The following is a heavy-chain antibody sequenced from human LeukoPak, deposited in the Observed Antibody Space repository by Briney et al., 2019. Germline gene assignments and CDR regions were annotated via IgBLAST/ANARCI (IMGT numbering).Heavy chain of an antibody. V-gene: IGHV4-34*01. D-gene: IGHD6-25*01. CDR2: INYTGST. CDR1: GGSFSGFY. J-gene: IGHJ5*02. Sequence: SETLSLTCAVYGGSFSGFYWSWIRHVPGKGLEWIGEINYTGSTSYNPSLKSRVTISVDTSQNQFFLLLNSVTAADTAVYYCARVAGYLPTRWFDPWGQGTHVTVSS. CDR3: ARVAGYLPTRWFDP.